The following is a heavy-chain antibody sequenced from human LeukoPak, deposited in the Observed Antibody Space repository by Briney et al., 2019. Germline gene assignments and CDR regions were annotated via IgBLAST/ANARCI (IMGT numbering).Heavy chain of an antibody. D-gene: IGHD3-3*01. V-gene: IGHV4-39*07. CDR2: ITFTGST. J-gene: IGHJ4*02. Sequence: SETLSLTCTVSGGSISSSSSYWGWIRQPPGKGLEWIGTITFTGSTNYNPSLKSRVTISVDTSKNQFSLKLSSVTAADTAVYYCARSHRWSGYYGCYFDYWGQGTLVTVSS. CDR1: GGSISSSSSY. CDR3: ARSHRWSGYYGCYFDY.